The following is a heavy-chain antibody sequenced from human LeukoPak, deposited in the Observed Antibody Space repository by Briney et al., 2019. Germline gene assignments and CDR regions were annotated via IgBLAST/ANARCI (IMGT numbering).Heavy chain of an antibody. CDR1: GATFSSYA. Sequence: GASVKVSCKASGATFSSYAISWVRQAPGQGLEWMGGIIPIFGTANYAQKFQGRVTITADESTSTAYMELSSLSSEDTAVYYCARGLVGPTHRFDFWGQGTLVTVSS. CDR3: ARGLVGPTHRFDF. D-gene: IGHD1-26*01. V-gene: IGHV1-69*13. CDR2: IIPIFGTA. J-gene: IGHJ4*02.